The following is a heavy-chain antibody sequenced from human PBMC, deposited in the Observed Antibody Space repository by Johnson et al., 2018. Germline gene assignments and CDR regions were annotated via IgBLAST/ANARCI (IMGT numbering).Heavy chain of an antibody. Sequence: QVQLQESGGGVVQPGRSLRLSCAASGFTFSSYGMHWVRQAPGKGLEWVAVIWYDGSNKYYADSVKGRFTISRDNSKNTLYLQMNSRRTEDTAVYYCAGGLDSGWPYYYYYGMDVWGQGTTVTVSS. CDR2: IWYDGSNK. V-gene: IGHV3-33*01. CDR1: GFTFSSYG. D-gene: IGHD6-19*01. J-gene: IGHJ6*02. CDR3: AGGLDSGWPYYYYYGMDV.